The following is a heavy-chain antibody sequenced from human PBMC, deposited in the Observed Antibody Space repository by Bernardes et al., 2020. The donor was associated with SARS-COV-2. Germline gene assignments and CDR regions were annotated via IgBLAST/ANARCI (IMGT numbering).Heavy chain of an antibody. CDR2: IYWNDDK. D-gene: IGHD2-15*01. J-gene: IGHJ5*02. V-gene: IGHV2-5*01. CDR3: AHSTLGEWWNWFDT. Sequence: SCPTLVKPTQTLTLTCTFSGFSLSTSGVGVGWIRQPPGKALEWLALIYWNDDKRYSPSLKSRLTITKDTSKNQVVLTMTNMDPVDTATYYCAHSTLGEWWNWFDTWGQGTLVTVSS. CDR1: GFSLSTSGVG.